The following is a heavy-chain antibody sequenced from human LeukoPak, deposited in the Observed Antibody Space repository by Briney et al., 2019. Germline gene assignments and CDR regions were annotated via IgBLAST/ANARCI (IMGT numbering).Heavy chain of an antibody. D-gene: IGHD3-16*01. CDR2: IGTTSGAI. J-gene: IGHJ4*02. CDR1: GFTFNAFG. CDR3: ARRLDD. Sequence: GGSLRLSCAASGFTFNAFGMNWVRQAPGKGLEWVSYIGTTSGAIYYADSVKGRFTISRDSAKNSLYLQMNSLRAEDTAVYYCARRLDDWGQGTLVTVSS. V-gene: IGHV3-48*01.